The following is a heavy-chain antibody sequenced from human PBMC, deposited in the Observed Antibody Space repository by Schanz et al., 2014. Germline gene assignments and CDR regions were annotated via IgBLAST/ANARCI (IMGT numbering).Heavy chain of an antibody. CDR1: GFSFTTYA. D-gene: IGHD3-10*01. J-gene: IGHJ3*02. Sequence: EVQLVESGGGLVKPGGSLRLSCASSGFSFTTYAMSWVRQAPGKGLEWVSAISGSGGSTYYADSVKGRFTISRDNSKNTLYLQMNSLRAEDTAVYYCAKGRFGELSAFDIWGQGTMVTVSS. V-gene: IGHV3-23*04. CDR3: AKGRFGELSAFDI. CDR2: ISGSGGST.